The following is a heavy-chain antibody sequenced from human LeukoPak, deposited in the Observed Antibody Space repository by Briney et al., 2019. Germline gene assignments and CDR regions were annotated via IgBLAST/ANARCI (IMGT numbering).Heavy chain of an antibody. V-gene: IGHV5-51*01. Sequence: GESLKISCKGSGYSFTSYWIGWVRQMPGKGLGWMGIIYPGDSDTRYSPSFQGQVTISAENSLSTAYLQWSSLKASHTAMYYCARLGLEDVFAIWGQGTMVTVSS. D-gene: IGHD3-3*01. CDR3: ARLGLEDVFAI. J-gene: IGHJ3*02. CDR2: IYPGDSDT. CDR1: GYSFTSYW.